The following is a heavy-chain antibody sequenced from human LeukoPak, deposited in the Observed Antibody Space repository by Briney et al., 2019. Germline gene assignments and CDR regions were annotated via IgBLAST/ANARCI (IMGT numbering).Heavy chain of an antibody. Sequence: PGGSLRLSCAASGFTFSSYAMSWVRQAPGKGLEWVSAISGSGGSTYYADSVKGRFTISRDNSKNTLYLQMNSLRAEDTAVYYCAKDVFPYIFGVDAFDIWGQGTMVTVSS. CDR1: GFTFSSYA. D-gene: IGHD3-10*01. J-gene: IGHJ3*02. V-gene: IGHV3-23*01. CDR2: ISGSGGST. CDR3: AKDVFPYIFGVDAFDI.